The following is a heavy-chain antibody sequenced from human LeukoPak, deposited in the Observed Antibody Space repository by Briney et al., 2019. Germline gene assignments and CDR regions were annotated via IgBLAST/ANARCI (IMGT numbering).Heavy chain of an antibody. CDR1: GGSISSGDYY. J-gene: IGHJ5*02. V-gene: IGHV4-30-4*01. CDR2: IYYSGST. Sequence: PSETLSLTCTVSGGSISSGDYYWSWIRQPPGKGLEWIGYIYYSGSTYYNPSLKSRVTISVDTSKNQFSLKLSSVTAADTAVYYCARGFYGDPNDNWFDPWGQGTLVTVSS. D-gene: IGHD4-17*01. CDR3: ARGFYGDPNDNWFDP.